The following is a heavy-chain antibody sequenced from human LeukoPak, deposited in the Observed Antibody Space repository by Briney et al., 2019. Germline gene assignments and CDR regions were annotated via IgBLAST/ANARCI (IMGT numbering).Heavy chain of an antibody. CDR1: GGSISSSSPY. Sequence: SETLSLTCTVSGGSISSSSPYWGWIRQPPGKGLEGIGSIYYSGTTYYNPSLKSRVTISVDTSKNQFSLKLSSVTAADTAVYYCARFPYYYSSGPRYAFDIWGQGTMVTVSS. V-gene: IGHV4-39*01. J-gene: IGHJ3*02. D-gene: IGHD3-10*01. CDR3: ARFPYYYSSGPRYAFDI. CDR2: IYYSGTT.